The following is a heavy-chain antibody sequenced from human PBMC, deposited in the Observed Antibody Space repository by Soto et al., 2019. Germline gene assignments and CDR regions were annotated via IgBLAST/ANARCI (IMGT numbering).Heavy chain of an antibody. V-gene: IGHV3-21*01. J-gene: IGHJ6*02. D-gene: IGHD4-17*01. Sequence: PGGSLRLSCAASGFTFSSYSMNWVRQAPGKGLEWVSSISSSSSYIYYADSVKGRFTISRDNAKNSLYLQMNSLRAEDTAVYYCARDRDYGDYEVYYYYGMDVWGQGTTVTV. CDR3: ARDRDYGDYEVYYYYGMDV. CDR2: ISSSSSYI. CDR1: GFTFSSYS.